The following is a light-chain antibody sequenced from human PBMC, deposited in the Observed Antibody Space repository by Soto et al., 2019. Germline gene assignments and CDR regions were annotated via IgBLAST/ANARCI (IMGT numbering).Light chain of an antibody. CDR2: GAA. CDR3: QQYNNWPLRT. V-gene: IGKV3-15*01. Sequence: EIMMTQSPATLSVSPGDTATLSCRASQSVSSNLAWYQQKPGQTPRLLMYGAATRATGIPVRFSGSGSGTDFNLTISSLPSEDFAVYYCQQYNNWPLRTFGQGTKVEIK. J-gene: IGKJ1*01. CDR1: QSVSSN.